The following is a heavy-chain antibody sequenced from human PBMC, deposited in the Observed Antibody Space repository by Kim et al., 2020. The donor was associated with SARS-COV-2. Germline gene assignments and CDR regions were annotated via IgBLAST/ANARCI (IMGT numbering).Heavy chain of an antibody. J-gene: IGHJ4*02. V-gene: IGHV3-48*04. Sequence: GGSLRLSCAASGFTFSTYSMNWVRQAPGKGLEWVSYISTSSTIYYADSVKGRFSISRDNAKNSLFLQMNSLRAEDTAVYYCARGGGMGYWSQGTLVTVSS. CDR3: ARGGGMGY. CDR1: GFTFSTYS. CDR2: ISTSSTI. D-gene: IGHD2-15*01.